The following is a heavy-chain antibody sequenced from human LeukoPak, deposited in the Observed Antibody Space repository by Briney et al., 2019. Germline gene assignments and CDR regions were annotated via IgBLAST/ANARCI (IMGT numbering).Heavy chain of an antibody. CDR2: ITHNGST. CDR1: GESLNDYY. Sequence: SETLSLTCAVHGESLNDYYWSWIRQSPGKGLEWIGEITHNGSTTFNPSLESRLTISVDTSKNHFSLKLTSVTAADASVYFCARGFCRCESCCSAEYFQHWGQGTLVTVSS. CDR3: ARGFCRCESCCSAEYFQH. V-gene: IGHV4-34*01. D-gene: IGHD2-15*01. J-gene: IGHJ1*01.